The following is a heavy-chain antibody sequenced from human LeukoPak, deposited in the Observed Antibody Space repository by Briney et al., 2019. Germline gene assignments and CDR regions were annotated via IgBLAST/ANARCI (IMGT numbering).Heavy chain of an antibody. CDR1: GFTFDIYA. CDR2: ISGDGGRT. CDR3: AKDEGGFIVATFYLNSFAR. D-gene: IGHD5-12*01. J-gene: IGHJ5*02. V-gene: IGHV3-43*02. Sequence: GGSLRLSCAASGFTFDIYAMNWVRQAPGKGLEWVSLISGDGGRTYSADSVKGRFTISRDNSKNSLYLQMNSLRTEDTALYYCAKDEGGFIVATFYLNSFARGGERTLVTVSS.